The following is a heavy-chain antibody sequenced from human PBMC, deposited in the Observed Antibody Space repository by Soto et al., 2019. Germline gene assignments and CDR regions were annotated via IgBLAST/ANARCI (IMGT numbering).Heavy chain of an antibody. Sequence: QVQLVQSGAEVRKPGASVKLSCQTSGYPFNSYHMHWVRQAPGQGLEWTGVINPTEGRTRYSQKFQDRVTMTRDTSTSTVYMELSSLRSEDTAMYFCARGREISFGYNWFDPWGQGTRVTVSS. V-gene: IGHV1-46*02. CDR2: INPTEGRT. CDR3: ARGREISFGYNWFDP. J-gene: IGHJ5*02. CDR1: GYPFNSYH. D-gene: IGHD5-18*01.